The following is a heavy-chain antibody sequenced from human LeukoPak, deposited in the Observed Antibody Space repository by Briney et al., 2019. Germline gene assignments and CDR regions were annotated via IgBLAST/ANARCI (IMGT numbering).Heavy chain of an antibody. CDR2: INHSGST. CDR1: GGSFSGYY. Sequence: SETLSLTCAVYGGSFSGYYWSWIRQPPGKGLQWIGEINHSGSTNYNPSLKSRVTISVDTSQNQFSLKLSSVTAADTAVYYCARRPHYYDSSGYPNWGQGTLVTVSS. CDR3: ARRPHYYDSSGYPN. J-gene: IGHJ4*02. V-gene: IGHV4-34*01. D-gene: IGHD3-22*01.